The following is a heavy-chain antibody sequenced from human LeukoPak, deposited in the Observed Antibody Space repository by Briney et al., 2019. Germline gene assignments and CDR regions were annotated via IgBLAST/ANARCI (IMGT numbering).Heavy chain of an antibody. Sequence: SETLSLTCTVSGGSISSSRYYWGWIRQPPGKGLEWIGSIYYSGSTYYNPSLKSRVTISVDTSKNQFSLKLSSVTAADTAVYYCARRDSSGYDYWGQGTLVTVSS. D-gene: IGHD3-22*01. CDR2: IYYSGST. J-gene: IGHJ4*02. V-gene: IGHV4-39*01. CDR1: GGSISSSRYY. CDR3: ARRDSSGYDY.